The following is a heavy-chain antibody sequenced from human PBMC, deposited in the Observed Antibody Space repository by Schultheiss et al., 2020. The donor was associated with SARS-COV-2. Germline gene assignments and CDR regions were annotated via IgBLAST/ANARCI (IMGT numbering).Heavy chain of an antibody. CDR2: IYYSGST. CDR1: GGSISSGGYY. J-gene: IGHJ4*01. V-gene: IGHV4-31*03. D-gene: IGHD1-14*01. CDR3: AKGGDEPTPDY. Sequence: SETLSLTCTVSGGSISSGGYYWSWIRQHPGKGLEWIGYIYYSGSTYYNPSLKSRVTISVDTSKNQFSLKLSSVTAADTAVYYCAKGGDEPTPDYWGRGTLVTVSS.